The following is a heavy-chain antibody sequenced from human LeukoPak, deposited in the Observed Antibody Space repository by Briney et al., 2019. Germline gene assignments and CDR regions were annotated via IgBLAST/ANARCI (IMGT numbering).Heavy chain of an antibody. CDR1: GYTFTSYD. V-gene: IGHV1-2*02. J-gene: IGHJ4*02. Sequence: ASVKVSCKASGYTFTSYDINWVRQATGQGLEWMGWINPNSGGTNYAQKFQGRVTMTRDTSISTAYMELSRLRSDDTAVYYCARDYSSILVGSAGRRFDYWGQGTLVTVSS. D-gene: IGHD2-21*01. CDR2: INPNSGGT. CDR3: ARDYSSILVGSAGRRFDY.